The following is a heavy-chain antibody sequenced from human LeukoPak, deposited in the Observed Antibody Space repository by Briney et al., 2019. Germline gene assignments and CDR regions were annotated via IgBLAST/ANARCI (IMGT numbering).Heavy chain of an antibody. CDR1: GYTFTGYY. D-gene: IGHD3/OR15-3a*01. CDR3: ARGSFYDFNWFDP. CDR2: INPNSGGT. V-gene: IGHV1-2*06. Sequence: GASVKVSCKASGYTFTGYYMHWVRQAPGQGLEWMGRINPNSGGTNYAQKFQGRVTMTRDTSISTAYMELSRLRSDDTAVYYYARGSFYDFNWFDPWGQGTLVTVSS. J-gene: IGHJ5*02.